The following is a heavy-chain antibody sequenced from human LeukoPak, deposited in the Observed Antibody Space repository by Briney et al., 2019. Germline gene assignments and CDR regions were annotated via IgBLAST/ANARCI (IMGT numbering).Heavy chain of an antibody. CDR1: GGSISRYY. CDR3: ARHTYSSSSPFDF. D-gene: IGHD6-6*01. Sequence: APETLSLTCTVSGGSISRYYWSWIRQPPGKGLAWIGYIHSSGSTNYNPALKSRVTILVDTSKNQFSLKLTSVTAADTAVYYCARHTYSSSSPFDFWGQGTLVTVSS. V-gene: IGHV4-59*08. J-gene: IGHJ4*02. CDR2: IHSSGST.